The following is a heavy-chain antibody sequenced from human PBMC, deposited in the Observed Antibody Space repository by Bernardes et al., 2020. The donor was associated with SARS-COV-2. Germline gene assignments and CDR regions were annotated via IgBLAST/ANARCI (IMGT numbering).Heavy chain of an antibody. V-gene: IGHV3-15*01. CDR2: IKTNGGTT. CDR1: GFSFSYVW. Sequence: GGSLRLSCAASGFSFSYVWMGWVRQAPGKGLEWVGRIKTNGGTTDYTAPVKGRLTISRDDSKSTLYLQMNRLKTEDTAVYYCTTVRAGSAGTFNIWGQGTMVTVSS. J-gene: IGHJ3*02. D-gene: IGHD3-10*01. CDR3: TTVRAGSAGTFNI.